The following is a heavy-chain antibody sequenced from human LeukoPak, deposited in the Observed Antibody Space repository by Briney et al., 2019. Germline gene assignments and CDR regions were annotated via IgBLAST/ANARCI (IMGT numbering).Heavy chain of an antibody. CDR1: GYSITSSSW. CDR3: ARKENVYYYFDY. CDR2: IYHGGTT. D-gene: IGHD3-10*01. Sequence: SETLSLTCAVSGYSITSSSWWGWIRQPPGKGLEWIGYIYHGGTTYYNPSLQSRVTMSVDTSKNQFSLKLSSVTAVDTAVYYCARKENVYYYFDYWGQGTLVTVSS. J-gene: IGHJ4*02. V-gene: IGHV4-28*01.